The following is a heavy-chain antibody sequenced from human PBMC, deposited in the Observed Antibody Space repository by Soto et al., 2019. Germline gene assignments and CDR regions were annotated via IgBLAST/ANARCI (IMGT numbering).Heavy chain of an antibody. Sequence: PGGSLRLSCAASGFTFSSYWMHWVRQAPGKGLVWVSRINSDGSSTSYADSVKGRFTISRDNAKNTLYLQMNSLSAEDTAVYYCARDRGYYDSSGYYNYWGQGTLVTAPQ. V-gene: IGHV3-74*01. CDR3: ARDRGYYDSSGYYNY. D-gene: IGHD3-22*01. J-gene: IGHJ4*02. CDR2: INSDGSST. CDR1: GFTFSSYW.